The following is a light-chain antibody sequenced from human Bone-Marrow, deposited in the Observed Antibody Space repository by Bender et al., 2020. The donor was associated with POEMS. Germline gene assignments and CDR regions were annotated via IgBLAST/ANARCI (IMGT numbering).Light chain of an antibody. V-gene: IGLV2-23*01. CDR3: LSYAGSLRV. CDR2: EGS. J-gene: IGLJ3*02. CDR1: SSDVGTYNL. Sequence: QSALTQPASVSGSPEQSITISCTGTSSDVGTYNLVSWYQQHPGKAPKLMIYEGSKRPSGVSNRFSGSKSDNTASLTISGLQAEDEADYYCLSYAGSLRVFGGGTKLTVL.